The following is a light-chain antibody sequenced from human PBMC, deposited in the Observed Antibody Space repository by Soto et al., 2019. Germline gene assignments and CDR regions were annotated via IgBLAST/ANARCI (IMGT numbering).Light chain of an antibody. V-gene: IGLV2-23*02. CDR2: EAI. Sequence: QSALTQPASVSGSPGQSITISCTGVSSDVGSYDLVSWYQHHPGKTPKLIIYEAIKRPSGVSVRFSASKSGNTASLRLSGLQPEDEADYYCCSYAGSSSFVVFGGGTKLTVL. CDR3: CSYAGSSSFVV. J-gene: IGLJ3*02. CDR1: SSDVGSYDL.